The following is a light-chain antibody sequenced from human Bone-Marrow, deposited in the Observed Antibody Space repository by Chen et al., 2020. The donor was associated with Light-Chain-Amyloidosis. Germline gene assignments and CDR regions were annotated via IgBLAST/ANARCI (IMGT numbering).Light chain of an antibody. V-gene: IGLV3-21*04. CDR2: YNN. J-gene: IGLJ2*01. Sequence: SYVLTQPPSVSVAPGETARVPCGANNIGIKSVHWYQQKPGQAPVLVIYYNNDRPSGIPERFSGSNSGNTATLTISRVEAGDEADYYCQVWDGDSDHHVVFGRGTMLTVL. CDR1: NIGIKS. CDR3: QVWDGDSDHHVV.